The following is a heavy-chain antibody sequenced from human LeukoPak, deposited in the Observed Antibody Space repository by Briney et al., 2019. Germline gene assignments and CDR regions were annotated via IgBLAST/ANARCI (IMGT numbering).Heavy chain of an antibody. J-gene: IGHJ4*02. CDR2: ISSSSSYI. CDR3: ARESLTGVSGDY. Sequence: GGSLRLSCAASGFTFSSYSMNWVRQAPGKGLEWVSSISSSSSYIYYADSVKGRFTISRDNAKNSLYLQMNSLRAEDTAVYYCARESLTGVSGDYWGQGTLVTVSS. V-gene: IGHV3-21*01. CDR1: GFTFSSYS. D-gene: IGHD1-20*01.